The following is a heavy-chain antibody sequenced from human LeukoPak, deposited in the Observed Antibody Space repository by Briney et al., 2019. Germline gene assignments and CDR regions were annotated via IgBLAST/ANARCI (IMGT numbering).Heavy chain of an antibody. Sequence: ASVKVSCKASGYTFTNSAMNWVRQAPGQGLEWMGWINTNTGNPTYAQGFTGRFVFSLDTSVSTAYLQISSLKAEDTAVYYCARVGLDYTNDYWGREPWSPSPQ. CDR3: ARVGLDYTNDY. CDR2: INTNTGNP. CDR1: GYTFTNSA. D-gene: IGHD2-2*02. J-gene: IGHJ4*02. V-gene: IGHV7-4-1*02.